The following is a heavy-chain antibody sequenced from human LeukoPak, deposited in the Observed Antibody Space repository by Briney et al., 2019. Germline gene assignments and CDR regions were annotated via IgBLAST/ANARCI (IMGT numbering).Heavy chain of an antibody. V-gene: IGHV3-30*04. CDR3: ARDGSGSYFMPDYYFDY. Sequence: PGGSLRLSCAASGFTFSNYAMNWVRQAPGKGLEWVAVISYDGSNKYYADSVKGRFTISRDNSKNTLYLQMNSLRAEDTAVYYCARDGSGSYFMPDYYFDYWDQGTLVTVSS. D-gene: IGHD1-26*01. CDR1: GFTFSNYA. CDR2: ISYDGSNK. J-gene: IGHJ4*02.